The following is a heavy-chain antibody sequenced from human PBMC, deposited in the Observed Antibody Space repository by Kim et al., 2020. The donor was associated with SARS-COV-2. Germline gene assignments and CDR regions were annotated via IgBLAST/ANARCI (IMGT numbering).Heavy chain of an antibody. CDR3: ARPSSSHFDF. Sequence: GGSLRLSCAASGFIFRNFGIHWVRQAPGKGLEWVAFISNDGTFTTYADSVKGRFTISRDYGENTVYLQMDSLFAGDTALYYCARPSSSHFDFWCQGTLVTVSS. D-gene: IGHD3-10*01. CDR1: GFIFRNFG. J-gene: IGHJ4*02. V-gene: IGHV3-33*01. CDR2: ISNDGTFT.